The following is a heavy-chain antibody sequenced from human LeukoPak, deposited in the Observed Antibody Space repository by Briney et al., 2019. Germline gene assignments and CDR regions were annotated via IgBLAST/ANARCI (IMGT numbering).Heavy chain of an antibody. Sequence: TGGSLRLSCAASGFTFSSYGMSWVRQAPGKGLEWVSFITTSGATTSYADSVKGRFTISRDNPRNTLYMQMNSLRDEDTALYYCAIMHDYYDGSGYWVQWGQGTLVTVSS. CDR1: GFTFSSYG. V-gene: IGHV3-23*01. D-gene: IGHD3-22*01. J-gene: IGHJ4*02. CDR3: AIMHDYYDGSGYWVQ. CDR2: ITTSGATT.